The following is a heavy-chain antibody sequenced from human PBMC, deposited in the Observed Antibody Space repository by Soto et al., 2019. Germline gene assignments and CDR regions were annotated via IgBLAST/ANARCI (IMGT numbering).Heavy chain of an antibody. V-gene: IGHV3-23*01. CDR2: ISGSGGST. Sequence: EVQLLESGGGLVQPGGSLRLSCAAFGFTFSSYAMSWVRQAPGKGLEWVSAISGSGGSTYYEDSVKGRFTISRDNSKNTLYLQMNSLRAEDTAVYYCAKDSSGWYLFPQTNDYWGQGTLVTVSS. CDR1: GFTFSSYA. CDR3: AKDSSGWYLFPQTNDY. D-gene: IGHD6-19*01. J-gene: IGHJ4*02.